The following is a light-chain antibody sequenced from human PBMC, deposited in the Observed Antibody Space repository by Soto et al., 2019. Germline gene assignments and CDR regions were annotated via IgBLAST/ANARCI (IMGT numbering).Light chain of an antibody. CDR3: SSYTTTTTYV. J-gene: IGLJ1*01. CDR2: DVS. V-gene: IGLV2-14*03. Sequence: QSALSQPASVSGSPGQSMTITCIGTTIDVGSYTEVSSYQQIPRKAPKRMIYDVSDRPSGVSDRFSGSKSDNTASLTISELQAEDEAEYHCSSYTTTTTYVFGTGTKLTVL. CDR1: TIDVGSYTE.